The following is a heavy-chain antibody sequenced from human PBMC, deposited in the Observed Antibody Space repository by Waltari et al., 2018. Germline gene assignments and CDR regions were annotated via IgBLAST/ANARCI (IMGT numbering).Heavy chain of an antibody. V-gene: IGHV3-33*01. D-gene: IGHD6-6*01. CDR3: ARDDRSIAALQY. CDR1: GFDLDNYG. CDR2: ILFDGTTT. J-gene: IGHJ4*02. Sequence: QVQLVESGGGVVQPGRSLRLSCAAYGFDLDNYGMHWVRQAPGKGLELVAIILFDGTTTYYAESVKGRFTISRDSSRNTVYLQMNSLRAEDTAVYYCARDDRSIAALQYWGQGTLVTVSS.